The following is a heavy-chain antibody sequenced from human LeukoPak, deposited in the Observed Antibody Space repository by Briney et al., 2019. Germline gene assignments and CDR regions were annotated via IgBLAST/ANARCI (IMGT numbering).Heavy chain of an antibody. D-gene: IGHD6-13*01. Sequence: PGGSLRLSCAASGFTVSNSGMHWVRQGPGKGLERVEVISYDGSNKYYADSVKGRFTISRDNSKNTLYLQMNSLRAEDTAVYYCAKDLWAAAGTEGYFDLWGRGTLVTVSS. CDR1: GFTVSNSG. CDR2: ISYDGSNK. CDR3: AKDLWAAAGTEGYFDL. J-gene: IGHJ2*01. V-gene: IGHV3-30*18.